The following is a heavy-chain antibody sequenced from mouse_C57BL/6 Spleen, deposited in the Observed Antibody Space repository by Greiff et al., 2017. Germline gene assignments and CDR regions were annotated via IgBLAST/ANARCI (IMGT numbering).Heavy chain of an antibody. CDR3: AKRENTVFYDYDGFAY. V-gene: IGHV1-55*01. CDR2: IYPGSGST. CDR1: GYTFTSYW. D-gene: IGHD2-4*01. J-gene: IGHJ3*01. Sequence: QVQLQQPGAELVKPGASVKMSCKASGYTFTSYWITWVKQRPGQGLEWIGDIYPGSGSTNYNEKFKSKATLTVDTSSSTAYMQLSSLTSEDSAVYYCAKRENTVFYDYDGFAYWGQGTLVTVSA.